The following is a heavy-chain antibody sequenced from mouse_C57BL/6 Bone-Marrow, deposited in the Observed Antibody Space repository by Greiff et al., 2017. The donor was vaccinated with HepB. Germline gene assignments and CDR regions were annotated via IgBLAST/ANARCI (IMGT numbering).Heavy chain of an antibody. Sequence: VQLQQSGPELVKPGASVKISCKASGYSFTGYYMNWVKQSPEKSLEWIGEINPSTGGTTYNQKFKAKATLTVDKSSSTAYMQLKSLTSEDSAVYYCARSFSHYAMDYWGQGTSVTVSS. CDR1: GYSFTGYY. CDR2: INPSTGGT. CDR3: ARSFSHYAMDY. J-gene: IGHJ4*01. V-gene: IGHV1-42*01.